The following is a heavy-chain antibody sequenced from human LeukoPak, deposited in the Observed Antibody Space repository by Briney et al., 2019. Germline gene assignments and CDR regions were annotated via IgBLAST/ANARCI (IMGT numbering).Heavy chain of an antibody. Sequence: ASVKVSCKASGYTFTSYDINWVRQATGQGLEWMGWMNPNSGNTGYAQKFQGRVTMTRNTSISTAYMELSSLRPEDTTVYYCARRAKYGSGSYYHYYYYYYMDVWGKGTTVTVSS. CDR3: ARRAKYGSGSYYHYYYYYYMDV. CDR2: MNPNSGNT. D-gene: IGHD3-10*01. V-gene: IGHV1-8*01. J-gene: IGHJ6*03. CDR1: GYTFTSYD.